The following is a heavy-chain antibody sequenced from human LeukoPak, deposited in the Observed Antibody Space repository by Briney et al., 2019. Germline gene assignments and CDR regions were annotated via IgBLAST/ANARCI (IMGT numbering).Heavy chain of an antibody. Sequence: GGSLRLSCAASGFTFSSYWMGWVRQAPGKGLEWVANIKQDGSEKYYVDSVKGRFTISRGNAKNSLYLQMNSLRGEDTAVYYCARPAHYYGSGSSLNWFDPWGQGTLVTVSS. CDR3: ARPAHYYGSGSSLNWFDP. J-gene: IGHJ5*02. V-gene: IGHV3-7*01. CDR2: IKQDGSEK. D-gene: IGHD3-10*01. CDR1: GFTFSSYW.